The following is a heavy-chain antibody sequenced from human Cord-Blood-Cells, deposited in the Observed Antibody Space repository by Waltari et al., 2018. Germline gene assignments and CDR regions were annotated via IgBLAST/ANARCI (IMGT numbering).Heavy chain of an antibody. D-gene: IGHD3-16*01. CDR3: ARGGKGGTAGAFDI. V-gene: IGHV6-1*01. Sequence: QVQLQQSGPGLVKPSQTLSLTCAISGDSVSSNSAAWNCVRRSPSRGLEWLGRTYYRSKWYNDYAVSVKSRITINPDTSKTHFSLRLNSVTPGDTAVYYCARGGKGGTAGAFDIWGQGTMVTVSS. CDR1: GDSVSSNSAA. CDR2: TYYRSKWYN. J-gene: IGHJ3*02.